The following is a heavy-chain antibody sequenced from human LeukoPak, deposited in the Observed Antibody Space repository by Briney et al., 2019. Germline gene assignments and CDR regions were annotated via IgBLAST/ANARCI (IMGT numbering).Heavy chain of an antibody. CDR1: GYTFTNYY. Sequence: ASVKVSCKASGYTFTNYYMHWVRQAPGQGFEWMGWINPNDGDTNYAQKFQGRVTMTRDTSISTAHMEVSRLRSDDTAVYYCARANLLYCSSSTCLFDYWGQGTLVTVSS. J-gene: IGHJ4*02. CDR2: INPNDGDT. CDR3: ARANLLYCSSSTCLFDY. V-gene: IGHV1-2*02. D-gene: IGHD2-2*01.